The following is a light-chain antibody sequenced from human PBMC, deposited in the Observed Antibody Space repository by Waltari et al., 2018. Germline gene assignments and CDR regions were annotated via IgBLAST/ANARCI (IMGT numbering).Light chain of an antibody. CDR3: QQHNSHPPYS. J-gene: IGKJ2*03. CDR2: AAS. V-gene: IGKV1-17*03. Sequence: DIQMTQAPSSLSASGGDRVTITCRASQTISSNLAWYQQKPGKVPKLLVYAASSLESGVPSRFSGSGSGTEFTLTISSMQPEDFATYYCQQHNSHPPYSFGPGTKVEIK. CDR1: QTISSN.